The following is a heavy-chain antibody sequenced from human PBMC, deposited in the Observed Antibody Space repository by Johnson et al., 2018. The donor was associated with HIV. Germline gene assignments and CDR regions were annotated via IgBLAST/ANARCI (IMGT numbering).Heavy chain of an antibody. CDR3: ARDAHWHDAFDI. V-gene: IGHV3-20*04. CDR1: GFTFDDYG. Sequence: VQLVESGGGVLRPGGSLRLSCAASGFTFDDYGMNWVRQAPGKGLEWVSGINWTGGTKGYADSVKGRFTISRESAKNSLYLQMNSLRAEDTAVYYCARDAHWHDAFDIWGQGTMVTVSS. CDR2: INWTGGTK. J-gene: IGHJ3*02.